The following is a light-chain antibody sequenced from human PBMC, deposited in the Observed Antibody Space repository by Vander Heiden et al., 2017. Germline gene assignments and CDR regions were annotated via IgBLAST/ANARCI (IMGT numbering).Light chain of an antibody. CDR3: QQSNSTPFT. CDR2: DAS. J-gene: IGKJ3*01. Sequence: DIQMTQSPSSLSASVGDRVTITCRASQSISSYLNWYQQKPGKAPKLLIYDASSLQSGVPSRFSGSGSGTDFTLTISSLQPEDFATYYCQQSNSTPFTFGHGTKVDIK. CDR1: QSISSY. V-gene: IGKV1-39*01.